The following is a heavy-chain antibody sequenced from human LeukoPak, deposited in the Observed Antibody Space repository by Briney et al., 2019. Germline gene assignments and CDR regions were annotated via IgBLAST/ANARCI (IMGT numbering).Heavy chain of an antibody. J-gene: IGHJ4*02. V-gene: IGHV1-18*01. D-gene: IGHD2-2*01. CDR1: GYTFSNFG. CDR2: ISGNNDNP. CDR3: ARDGTSTDDY. Sequence: ASERVSCKTSGYTFSNFGINWVRQAAGQGLEWMGWISGNNDNPNYGQKFQGRFTVTTDSSTSTAYMELRNLTFDDTAVYYCARDGTSTDDYWGQGTLVTVSS.